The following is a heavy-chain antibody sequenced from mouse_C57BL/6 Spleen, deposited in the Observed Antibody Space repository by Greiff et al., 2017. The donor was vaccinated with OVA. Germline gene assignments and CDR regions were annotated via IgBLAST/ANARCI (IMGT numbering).Heavy chain of an antibody. Sequence: VKLVESGAELARPGASVKLSCKASGYTFTSYGISWVKQRTGQGLEWIGEIYPRSGNTYYNEKFKGKATLTADNSSSTAYRELRSLTSEDSAVYFCARGGGNYVFDYWGQGTTLTVSS. CDR1: GYTFTSYG. V-gene: IGHV1-81*01. CDR3: ARGGGNYVFDY. J-gene: IGHJ2*01. CDR2: IYPRSGNT. D-gene: IGHD2-1*01.